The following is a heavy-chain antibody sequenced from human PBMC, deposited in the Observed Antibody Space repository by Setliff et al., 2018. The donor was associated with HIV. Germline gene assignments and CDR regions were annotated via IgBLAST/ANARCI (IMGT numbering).Heavy chain of an antibody. V-gene: IGHV4-34*01. CDR2: INHSGRT. CDR3: ARSIVPVASGYYYFEY. D-gene: IGHD3-3*01. CDR1: GESFSGFY. Sequence: SETLSLTCAVYGESFSGFYWTWIRQPPGKGLEWIGDINHSGRTNYNPSLKSRVTISVDTSKNQFSLKLRSVTAADTAVYYCARSIVPVASGYYYFEYWGQGTLVTVSS. J-gene: IGHJ4*02.